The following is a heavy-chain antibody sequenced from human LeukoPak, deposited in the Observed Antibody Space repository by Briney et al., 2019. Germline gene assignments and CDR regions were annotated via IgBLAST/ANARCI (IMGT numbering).Heavy chain of an antibody. CDR1: GYTFTTYS. CDR2: ISVYSGNT. J-gene: IGHJ6*03. V-gene: IGHV1-18*01. Sequence: ASVKVSCKTSGYTFTTYSISWVRQAPGQGLEWMGWISVYSGNTNYAQKLQGRVTMTTDTSTSTAYMELSSLRSEDTAVYYCAREARLPGVYYYYYMDVWGKGTTVTVSS. D-gene: IGHD7-27*01. CDR3: AREARLPGVYYYYYMDV.